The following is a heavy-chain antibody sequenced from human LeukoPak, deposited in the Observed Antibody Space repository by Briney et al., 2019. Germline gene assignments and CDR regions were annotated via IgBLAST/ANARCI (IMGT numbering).Heavy chain of an antibody. CDR2: ISHTGGST. J-gene: IGHJ4*02. V-gene: IGHV3-23*01. CDR1: GLPFSTFW. Sequence: GGSLRLSCAASGLPFSTFWMNWVRQAPGKGLEWISTISHTGGSTYYADSVKGRFAISRDNSRNTLDLQMTSLRAEDTAMYYCAANGNSTAWHWNYWGQGTLVTVSS. CDR3: AANGNSTAWHWNY. D-gene: IGHD2/OR15-2a*01.